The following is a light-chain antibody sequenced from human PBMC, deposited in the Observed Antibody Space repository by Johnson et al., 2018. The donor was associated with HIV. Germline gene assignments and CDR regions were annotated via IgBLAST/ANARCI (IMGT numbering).Light chain of an antibody. CDR1: SSNFGNYY. CDR3: GTWDSSLSAYV. Sequence: QSVLTQPPSVSAAPGQKVTISCSGSSSNFGNYYVSWYQQLPGTAPKLLIYDNNKRPAGIPDRSPGSKSGTSATRALTELKPGDEADYYCGTWDSSLSAYVFGTGTKVTVL. J-gene: IGLJ1*01. V-gene: IGLV1-51*01. CDR2: DNN.